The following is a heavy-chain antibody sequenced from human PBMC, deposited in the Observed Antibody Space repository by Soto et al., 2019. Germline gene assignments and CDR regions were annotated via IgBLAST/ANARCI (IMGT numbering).Heavy chain of an antibody. CDR2: ISYDGNNK. CDR3: ARDDLTKTGYCSGGSCWF. Sequence: QVQLVESGGGVVQPGRSLRLSCAASGFTFSSYAMHWVRQAPGKGLEWVSIISYDGNNKHYADSVKGRFTISRDNSKNTLYLQMNSSSAEVTAVYYCARDDLTKTGYCSGGSCWFWGQGTLVTVSS. D-gene: IGHD2-15*01. J-gene: IGHJ4*02. V-gene: IGHV3-30-3*01. CDR1: GFTFSSYA.